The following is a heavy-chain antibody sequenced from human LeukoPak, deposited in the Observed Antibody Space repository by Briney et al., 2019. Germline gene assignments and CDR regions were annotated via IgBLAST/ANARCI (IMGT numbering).Heavy chain of an antibody. Sequence: GGSLRLSCATSGFTFSSHWMHWVRQAPGKGLVWVSRINSDGSSTNYADSVKGRFTISRDNAKNTLYLRTNSLRPEDTAVYFCARGLRAGVPNALDIWGRGTMVTVSS. CDR2: INSDGSST. CDR3: ARGLRAGVPNALDI. J-gene: IGHJ3*02. V-gene: IGHV3-74*01. CDR1: GFTFSSHW. D-gene: IGHD2-21*02.